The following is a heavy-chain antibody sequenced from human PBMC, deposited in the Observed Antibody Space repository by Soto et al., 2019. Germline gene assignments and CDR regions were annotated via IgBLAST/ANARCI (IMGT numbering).Heavy chain of an antibody. CDR1: GYILTSYG. D-gene: IGHD3-16*01. CDR3: ARSHSFLRADWFDS. CDR2: ISGYNGNT. V-gene: IGHV1-18*01. J-gene: IGHJ5*01. Sequence: QVQLVQSGTEVKPPGASVKVSCKPSGYILTSYGISWVRQAPGQGLEWMGWISGYNGNTNYAQNFQGRVNITPDSSTSTAYLESRSLRPDDTAVYYCARSHSFLRADWFDSWGQGTLVTVSS.